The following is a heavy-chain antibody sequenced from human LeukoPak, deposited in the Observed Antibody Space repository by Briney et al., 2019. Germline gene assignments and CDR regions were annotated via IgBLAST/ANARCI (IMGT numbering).Heavy chain of an antibody. Sequence: SETLSLTCTVSGNSVTSGGFYWAWLRQPPGKGLEWIATVYYTGSTYYSPSLKSRVTISIDTSKNQFSLELRSVTAADTAVYYCARHDAGKWLPYFDYWGRGTLVTVSS. CDR1: GNSVTSGGFY. CDR3: ARHDAGKWLPYFDY. CDR2: VYYTGST. D-gene: IGHD6-19*01. V-gene: IGHV4-39*01. J-gene: IGHJ4*02.